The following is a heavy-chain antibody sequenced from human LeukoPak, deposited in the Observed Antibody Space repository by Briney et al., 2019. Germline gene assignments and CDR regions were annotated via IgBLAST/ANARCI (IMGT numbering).Heavy chain of an antibody. CDR3: AGGARSTMVRGVIMPWGLDY. D-gene: IGHD3-10*01. CDR1: GYTFTSYY. CDR2: INPSGGST. J-gene: IGHJ4*02. Sequence: ASVKVSCKASGYTFTSYYMHWVRQAPGRGLEWMGIINPSGGSTSYAQKFQGRVTMTRDTSTSTVYMELSGLRSEDTAVYYCAGGARSTMVRGVIMPWGLDYWGQGTLVTVSS. V-gene: IGHV1-46*01.